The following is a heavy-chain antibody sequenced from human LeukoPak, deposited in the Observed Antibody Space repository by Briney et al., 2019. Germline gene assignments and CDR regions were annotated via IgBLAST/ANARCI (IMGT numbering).Heavy chain of an antibody. J-gene: IGHJ3*02. Sequence: GASVKVSCKASGGTFSSYAISWVRQAPGQGLEWMGGIIPIFGTASYAQKFQGRVTITADKSTSTAYMELSSLRSEDTAVYYCATNGFKYCSGGSCYAGAFDIWGQGTMVTVSS. CDR2: IIPIFGTA. CDR1: GGTFSSYA. D-gene: IGHD2-15*01. CDR3: ATNGFKYCSGGSCYAGAFDI. V-gene: IGHV1-69*06.